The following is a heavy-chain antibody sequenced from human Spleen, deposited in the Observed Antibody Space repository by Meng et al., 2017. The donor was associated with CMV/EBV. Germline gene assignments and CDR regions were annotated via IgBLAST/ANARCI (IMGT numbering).Heavy chain of an antibody. D-gene: IGHD1-26*01. CDR2: INPDSGAP. Sequence: CQASGYPFTGYYLHWVRQAPGQGLEWMGWINPDSGAPTYVQKFQGRVTMTRDTSIDTAYMELSSLRSDNTALYYCARDLRGLLDHFDYWGQGTLVTVSS. CDR3: ARDLRGLLDHFDY. J-gene: IGHJ4*02. V-gene: IGHV1-2*02. CDR1: GYPFTGYY.